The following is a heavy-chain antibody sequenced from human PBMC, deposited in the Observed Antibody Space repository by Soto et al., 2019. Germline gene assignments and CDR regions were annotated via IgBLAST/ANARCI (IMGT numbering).Heavy chain of an antibody. CDR3: ATISCPFNGVCSWFDY. D-gene: IGHD2-8*01. Sequence: SVKVSCKACGGTFSSYAISWVRQAPGQGLEWMGGIIPIFGTANYAQKFQGRVTITADESTSTAYMKLSSLRSEDTAVYYCATISCPFNGVCSWFDYWGQGTPVTVSS. J-gene: IGHJ4*02. V-gene: IGHV1-69*13. CDR2: IIPIFGTA. CDR1: GGTFSSYA.